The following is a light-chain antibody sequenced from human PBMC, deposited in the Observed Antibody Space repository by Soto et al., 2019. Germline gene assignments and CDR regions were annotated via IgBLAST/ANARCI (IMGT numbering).Light chain of an antibody. J-gene: IGLJ2*01. Sequence: QSALTQPASVSGSPGQSIAISCTGTSSDVGGYSYVSWYQQHPGKAPKVMNYEVSNRPSGVSNRFSGSKSGNTASLTISGLQAEDEADYYCSSYTSSRTVVFGGGTKVTVL. CDR2: EVS. CDR1: SSDVGGYSY. CDR3: SSYTSSRTVV. V-gene: IGLV2-14*01.